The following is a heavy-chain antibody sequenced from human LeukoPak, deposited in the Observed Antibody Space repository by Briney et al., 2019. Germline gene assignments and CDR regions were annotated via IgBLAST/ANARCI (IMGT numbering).Heavy chain of an antibody. CDR3: AKCNLDNCREGFHI. D-gene: IGHD1-1*01. V-gene: IGHV3-23*01. J-gene: IGHJ3*02. Sequence: GSLRLSCAGSGFIFSNYEMNWVRQAPGEGLDWVSSISVSSTTYYLDSVKGRFTISRDNSNNALFLQMNSLRAEDTALYYCAKCNLDNCREGFHIWGQGTMVTVSS. CDR1: GFIFSNYE. CDR2: ISVSSTT.